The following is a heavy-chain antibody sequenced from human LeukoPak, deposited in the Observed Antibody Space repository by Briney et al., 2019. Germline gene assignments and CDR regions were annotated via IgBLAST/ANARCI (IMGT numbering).Heavy chain of an antibody. CDR2: ITSSGSNT. J-gene: IGHJ4*02. Sequence: GGSLRLSCAASGFTFSSYAMSWVRQAPGKGLEWVSLITSSGSNTYYADSVKGRFTISRDNSKDTLYLQMNSLRAEDTAVYYCAKDYIAAAGTFYYFDYWGQGTLVTVSS. CDR1: GFTFSSYA. CDR3: AKDYIAAAGTFYYFDY. V-gene: IGHV3-23*01. D-gene: IGHD6-13*01.